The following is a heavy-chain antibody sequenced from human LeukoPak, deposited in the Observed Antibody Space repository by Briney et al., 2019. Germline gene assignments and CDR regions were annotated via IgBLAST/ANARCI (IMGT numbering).Heavy chain of an antibody. J-gene: IGHJ4*02. CDR1: GGSISGYY. CDR2: ISFTGNT. D-gene: IGHD3-22*01. CDR3: ARSPPGWYYDNSGQYYFDT. Sequence: PSETLSLTCTVSGGSISGYYWSWIRQSPGKRLEWIAYISFTGNTNYNPSLKSRVTISLDTSKTHFSLTLSSLTPADTAVYYCARSPPGWYYDNSGQYYFDTWGQGALVTVSS. V-gene: IGHV4-59*08.